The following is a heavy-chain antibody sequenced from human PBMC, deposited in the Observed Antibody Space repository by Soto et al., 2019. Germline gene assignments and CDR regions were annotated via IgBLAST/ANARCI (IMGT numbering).Heavy chain of an antibody. CDR2: IIPILGIA. D-gene: IGHD3-3*01. CDR3: ARENYFWSGYYDAFDI. J-gene: IGHJ3*02. CDR1: GGTFSSYT. V-gene: IGHV1-69*04. Sequence: GASVKVSCKASGGTFSSYTISWVRQAPGQGLEWMGRIIPILGIANYAQKFQGRVTITADKSTSTAYMELSSLRSEDTAVYYCARENYFWSGYYDAFDIWGQGTMVTVSS.